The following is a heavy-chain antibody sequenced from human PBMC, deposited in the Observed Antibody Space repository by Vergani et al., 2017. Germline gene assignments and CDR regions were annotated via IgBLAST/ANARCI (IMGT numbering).Heavy chain of an antibody. CDR1: GFTFSNFG. Sequence: VQLVESAGGVVQPGGSLRLSCAASGFTFSNFGMHWIRQAPGKGLEWLAYIGKDGNNTRYRDAVKGRFTVSRDNSKDILYLQMDSLRSEDTALYYCAKYLRDSTDGLPDSWGPGTLVIVSS. V-gene: IGHV3-30*02. CDR2: IGKDGNNT. CDR3: AKYLRDSTDGLPDS. D-gene: IGHD2-21*02. J-gene: IGHJ4*02.